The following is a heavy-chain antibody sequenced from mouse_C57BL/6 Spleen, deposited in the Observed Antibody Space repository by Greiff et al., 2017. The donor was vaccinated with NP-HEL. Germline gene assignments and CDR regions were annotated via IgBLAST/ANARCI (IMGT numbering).Heavy chain of an antibody. Sequence: EVKLMESGGGLVKPGGSLKLSCAASGFTFSSYAMSWVRQTPEKRLEWVATISDGGSYTYYPDNVKGRFTISRDNAKNNLYLQMSHLKSEDTAMYYCARGYDYDEGARYFDVWGTGTTVTVSS. CDR2: ISDGGSYT. CDR3: ARGYDYDEGARYFDV. CDR1: GFTFSSYA. J-gene: IGHJ1*03. V-gene: IGHV5-4*03. D-gene: IGHD2-4*01.